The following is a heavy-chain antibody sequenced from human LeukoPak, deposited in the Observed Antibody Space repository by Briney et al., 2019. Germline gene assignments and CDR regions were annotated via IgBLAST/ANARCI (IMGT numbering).Heavy chain of an antibody. D-gene: IGHD4-17*01. V-gene: IGHV1-69*04. Sequence: SVKVSCKASGGTFSSYAISWVRQAPGQGLEWMGRIIPILGIANYAQKFQGRVTITADKSTSTAYMELSSLRSEDTAVYYCARVSYGDYEYFQHWGQGTLVTVSS. CDR3: ARVSYGDYEYFQH. J-gene: IGHJ1*01. CDR2: IIPILGIA. CDR1: GGTFSSYA.